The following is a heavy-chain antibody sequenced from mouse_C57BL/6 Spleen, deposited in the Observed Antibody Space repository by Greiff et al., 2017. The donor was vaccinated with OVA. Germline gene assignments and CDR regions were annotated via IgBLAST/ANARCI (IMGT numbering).Heavy chain of an antibody. CDR1: GFTFSSYA. CDR2: ISDGGSYT. CDR3: ARDQDLYGSFDY. J-gene: IGHJ2*01. D-gene: IGHD1-1*01. V-gene: IGHV5-4*01. Sequence: EVMLVESGGGLVKPGGSLKLSCAASGFTFSSYAMSWVRQTPEKRLEWVATISDGGSYTYYPDNVKGRFTISRDNAKNNLYLQMSHLKSEDTAMYYCARDQDLYGSFDYWGQGTTLTVSS.